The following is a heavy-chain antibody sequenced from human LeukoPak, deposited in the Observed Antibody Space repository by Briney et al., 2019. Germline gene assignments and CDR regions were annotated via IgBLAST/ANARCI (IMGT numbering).Heavy chain of an antibody. Sequence: PGGSLRLSCAASRFTFSNYAMSWVRRAPGKGLEWVANIKYDGSEKDYVDSVKGRFTISRDNAKNSLYLQMNSLRAEDTAVYYCARDMAPAGLFFDYWGQGTLVTVSS. CDR2: IKYDGSEK. J-gene: IGHJ4*02. CDR3: ARDMAPAGLFFDY. V-gene: IGHV3-7*01. CDR1: RFTFSNYA. D-gene: IGHD6-13*01.